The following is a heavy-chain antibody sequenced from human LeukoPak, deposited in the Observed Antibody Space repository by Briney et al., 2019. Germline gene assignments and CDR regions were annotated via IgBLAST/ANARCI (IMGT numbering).Heavy chain of an antibody. V-gene: IGHV3-21*01. CDR2: ISSSSSYI. CDR1: GFTFSSYS. D-gene: IGHD3-22*01. Sequence: GGSLRLSCAASGFTFSSYSMNWARQAPGKGLEWVSSISSSSSYIYYADSVKGRFTISRDNAKNSLYLQMNSLRAEDTAVYYCARERSTMIVVVINSYSDYWGQGTLVTVSS. CDR3: ARERSTMIVVVINSYSDY. J-gene: IGHJ4*02.